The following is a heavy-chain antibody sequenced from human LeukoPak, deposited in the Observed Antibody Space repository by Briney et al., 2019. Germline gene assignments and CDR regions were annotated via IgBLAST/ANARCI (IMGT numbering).Heavy chain of an antibody. Sequence: PGGSLRLSCAASGFFFRTYAMSWVCQAPGRGLEWVSGISGSGASTYSANSVKGRFTISRDNSKNTLDLQMNSLRAEDTAIYYCVKDRCSSAYYFENWGQGTLVTVSS. CDR1: GFFFRTYA. V-gene: IGHV3-23*01. J-gene: IGHJ4*02. CDR2: ISGSGAST. CDR3: VKDRCSSAYYFEN. D-gene: IGHD6-6*01.